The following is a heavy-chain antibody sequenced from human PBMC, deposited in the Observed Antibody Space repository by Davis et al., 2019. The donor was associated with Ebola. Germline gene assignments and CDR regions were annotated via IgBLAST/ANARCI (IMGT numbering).Heavy chain of an antibody. CDR3: ACTHYYYDSSGYYS. CDR1: GGSISSSNW. J-gene: IGHJ4*02. D-gene: IGHD3-22*01. Sequence: MPSETLSLTCAVPGGSISSSNWWSWVRQPPGKGLEWIGEIYHSGSTNYNPSLKSRVTISVDTSKNQFSLKLSSVTAADTAVYYCACTHYYYDSSGYYSWGQGTLVTVSS. CDR2: IYHSGST. V-gene: IGHV4-4*02.